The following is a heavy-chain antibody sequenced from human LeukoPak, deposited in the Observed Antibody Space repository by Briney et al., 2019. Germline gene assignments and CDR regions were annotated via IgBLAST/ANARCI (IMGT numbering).Heavy chain of an antibody. D-gene: IGHD3-10*01. CDR2: ISSSGSTI. CDR1: GFTFSSYE. J-gene: IGHJ4*02. V-gene: IGHV3-48*03. Sequence: GGSLRLSCAASGFTFSSYEMNWVRQAPGKGLEWGSYISSSGSTIYYADSVKGRFTISRDNAKNSLYLQMNSLRAEDTAVYYCARDYFGSGIFDYWGQGTLGTVSS. CDR3: ARDYFGSGIFDY.